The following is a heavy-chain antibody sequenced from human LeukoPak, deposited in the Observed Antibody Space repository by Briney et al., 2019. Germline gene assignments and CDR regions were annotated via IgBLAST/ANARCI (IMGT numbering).Heavy chain of an antibody. CDR3: ALTTVTTHNWFDP. V-gene: IGHV3-30*02. CDR1: GFTFSTYG. CDR2: IRYDGSNK. D-gene: IGHD4-11*01. Sequence: GGSLRLSCAASGFTFSTYGMHWVRQAPGKGLEWVAFIRYDGSNKYYADSVKGRFTISRDNFKNTLYLQMNSLRAEDTAVYYCALTTVTTHNWFDPWGQGTLVTVSS. J-gene: IGHJ5*02.